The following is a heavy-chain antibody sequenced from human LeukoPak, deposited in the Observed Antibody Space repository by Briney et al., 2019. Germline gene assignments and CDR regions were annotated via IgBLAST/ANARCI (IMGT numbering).Heavy chain of an antibody. D-gene: IGHD3-22*01. J-gene: IGHJ4*02. V-gene: IGHV3-15*01. CDR3: TTDYDSSGYYSDVNY. CDR2: IKNKTDDGTT. Sequence: GGSETLSCAASGFPHSNAWMRGVRGAPGRAREWAVRIKNKTDDGTTDYAATVKGRFAISRDDSKTTLYLQMNSLKTEETAVYYCTTDYDSSGYYSDVNYWGQGTLVTVSS. CDR1: GFPHSNAW.